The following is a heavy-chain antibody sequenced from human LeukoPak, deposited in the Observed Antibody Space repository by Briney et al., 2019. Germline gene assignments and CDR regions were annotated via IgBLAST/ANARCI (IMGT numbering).Heavy chain of an antibody. J-gene: IGHJ4*02. Sequence: SETLSLTCTVSGGSISSGSYYWSWIRQPAGKGLEWIGRIYTSGSTNYNPSLKSRVTISVDTSKNQFSLKLSSVTAADTAVYYCARDPLSMVRGVPDYWGQGTLVTVSS. CDR1: GGSISSGSYY. D-gene: IGHD3-10*01. CDR3: ARDPLSMVRGVPDY. CDR2: IYTSGST. V-gene: IGHV4-61*02.